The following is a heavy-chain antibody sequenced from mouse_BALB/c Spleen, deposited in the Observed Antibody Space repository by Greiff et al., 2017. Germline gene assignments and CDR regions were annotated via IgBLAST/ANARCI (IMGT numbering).Heavy chain of an antibody. Sequence: EVKLVESGPSLVKPSQTLSLTCSVTGDSITSGYWNWIRKFPGNKLEYMGYISYSGSTYYNPSLKSRISITRDTSKNQYYLQLNSVTTEDTATYYCARGEIPYDYDRYFDVWGAGTTVTVSS. CDR2: ISYSGST. D-gene: IGHD2-4*01. V-gene: IGHV3-8*02. CDR3: ARGEIPYDYDRYFDV. CDR1: GDSITSGY. J-gene: IGHJ1*01.